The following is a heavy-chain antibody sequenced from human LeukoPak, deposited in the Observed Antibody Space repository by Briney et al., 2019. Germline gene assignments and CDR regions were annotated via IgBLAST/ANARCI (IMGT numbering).Heavy chain of an antibody. CDR3: ARDRDRSGSQSY. J-gene: IGHJ4*02. V-gene: IGHV1-18*01. D-gene: IGHD1-26*01. Sequence: GESLKISCKGSGYTFTSYGISWVRQAPGQGLEWMGWISANNGNTKYNTKYAQNLQGRVTMTTDISTSTAYMELRTLRSDDTAVYYCARDRDRSGSQSYWGQGTLVTVSS. CDR1: GYTFTSYG. CDR2: ISANNGNT.